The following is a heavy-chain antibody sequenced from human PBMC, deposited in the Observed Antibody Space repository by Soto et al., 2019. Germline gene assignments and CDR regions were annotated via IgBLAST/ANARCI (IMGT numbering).Heavy chain of an antibody. Sequence: ASETLSLTCAVYGGSFSGYYWSWIRQPPGKGLEWIGEINHSGSTNYNPSLKSRVTISVDTSKNQFSLKLSSVTAADTAVYYCAGDPTTADAFDIWGQGTMVTVSS. CDR3: AGDPTTADAFDI. V-gene: IGHV4-34*01. D-gene: IGHD4-17*01. CDR1: GGSFSGYY. CDR2: INHSGST. J-gene: IGHJ3*02.